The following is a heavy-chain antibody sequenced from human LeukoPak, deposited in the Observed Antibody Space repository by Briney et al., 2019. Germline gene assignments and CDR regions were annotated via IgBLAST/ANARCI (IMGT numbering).Heavy chain of an antibody. CDR3: ARTKPPCTSCLLLDY. D-gene: IGHD2-2*01. J-gene: IGHJ4*02. V-gene: IGHV1-2*02. CDR1: GYTFTGYY. CDR2: INPNSGGT. Sequence: GASVKVSCKASGYTFTGYYIHWLRQAPGQGLEWMGWINPNSGGTNYAPKFQGLVTMSSDTSITTAYMGLNRLISDDTAVYYCARTKPPCTSCLLLDYWGQGTLVTVSS.